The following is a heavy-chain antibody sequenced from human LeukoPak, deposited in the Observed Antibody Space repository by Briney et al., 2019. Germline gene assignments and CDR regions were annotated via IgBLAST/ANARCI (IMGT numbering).Heavy chain of an antibody. D-gene: IGHD6-13*01. V-gene: IGHV3-48*01. Sequence: PSGGSLRLSCAASGSTFSSYSMNWVRQAPGKGLEWVSYISSSSSTIYYADSVKGRFTISRDNAKNSLYLQMNSLRAEDTAVYYCARPGGVAAAATYYYYYYGMDVWGQGTTVTVSS. CDR2: ISSSSSTI. J-gene: IGHJ6*02. CDR3: ARPGGVAAAATYYYYYYGMDV. CDR1: GSTFSSYS.